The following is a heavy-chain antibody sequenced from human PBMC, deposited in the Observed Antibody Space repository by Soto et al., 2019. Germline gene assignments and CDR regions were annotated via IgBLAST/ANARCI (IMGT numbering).Heavy chain of an antibody. CDR3: AKDRGGSYYHFDY. V-gene: IGHV3-23*01. Sequence: EVQLLESGGGLVQPGGSLRLSCAASGFTFSSYAMSWVRQAPGKGLEWVSAISDSGGSTYYADSVKGRFTISRDNSKSTLYLQVNSLRAEDTAAYYCAKDRGGSYYHFDYWGQGTLVTVST. D-gene: IGHD1-26*01. CDR2: ISDSGGST. J-gene: IGHJ4*02. CDR1: GFTFSSYA.